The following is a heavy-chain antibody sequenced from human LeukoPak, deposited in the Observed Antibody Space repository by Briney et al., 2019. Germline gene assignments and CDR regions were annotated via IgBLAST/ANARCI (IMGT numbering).Heavy chain of an antibody. CDR2: TYYRSKWYN. CDR1: GDSVSSNSAA. CDR3: ARVIAAAGTLGPPDAFDI. V-gene: IGHV6-1*01. J-gene: IGHJ3*02. Sequence: SQTLSLTCAISGDSVSSNSAAWNWIRQSPSRGLEWLGRTYYRSKWYNDYAVSVKSRITINPDTSKNQFSLKLSSVTAADTAVYYCARVIAAAGTLGPPDAFDIWGQGTMVTVSS. D-gene: IGHD6-13*01.